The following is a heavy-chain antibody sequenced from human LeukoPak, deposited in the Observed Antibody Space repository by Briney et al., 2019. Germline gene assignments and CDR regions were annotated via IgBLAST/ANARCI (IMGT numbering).Heavy chain of an antibody. J-gene: IGHJ4*02. CDR3: ARDYGSGSYPN. CDR2: IYYSGST. CDR1: GGSISSSSYY. D-gene: IGHD3-10*01. Sequence: SETLSLTCTVSGGSISSSSYYWGWIRQPPGKGLEWIGSIYYSGSTYYNPSLKSRVTISVDTSKNQFSLKLSSVTAADTAVYYCARDYGSGSYPNWGQGTLVTVSS. V-gene: IGHV4-39*02.